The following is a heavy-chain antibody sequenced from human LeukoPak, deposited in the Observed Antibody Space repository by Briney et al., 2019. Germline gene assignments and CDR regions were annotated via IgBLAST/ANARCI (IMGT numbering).Heavy chain of an antibody. CDR3: AKGGYDFIEVGYFDS. CDR1: GFTFRNYA. V-gene: IGHV3-23*01. D-gene: IGHD5-12*01. J-gene: IGHJ4*02. CDR2: VIGSVVST. Sequence: GGSLRLSCAASGFTFRNYAMSWVRQSPGKGLEWVSTVIGSVVSTFYADSVKGRFTISRDNSKNTLYLQMNSLRADDTAVYYCAKGGYDFIEVGYFDSWGQGTLVTVFS.